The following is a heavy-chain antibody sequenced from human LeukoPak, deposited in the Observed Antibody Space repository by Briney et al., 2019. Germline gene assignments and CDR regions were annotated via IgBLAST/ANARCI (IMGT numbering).Heavy chain of an antibody. Sequence: PGASVKVSCKASGGTFSTYAINWVRQAPGQGLEWTGRIIPILAIATYAQKFQGRVTNTADKSTSTAYMELSSLRSEDTAVYYCARGRNYGDFDYGMDVWGQGTTVTVSS. D-gene: IGHD4-17*01. J-gene: IGHJ6*02. CDR1: GGTFSTYA. CDR2: IIPILAIA. CDR3: ARGRNYGDFDYGMDV. V-gene: IGHV1-69*04.